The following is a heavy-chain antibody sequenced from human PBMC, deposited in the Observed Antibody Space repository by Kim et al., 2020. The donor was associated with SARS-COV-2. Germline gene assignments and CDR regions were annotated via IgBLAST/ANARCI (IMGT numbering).Heavy chain of an antibody. CDR1: GYRFSGYY. V-gene: IGHV1-2*06. J-gene: IGHJ1*01. CDR3: ARDGNDGYYEDL. CDR2: INPNSGVT. D-gene: IGHD3-22*01. Sequence: ASVKVSCKASGYRFSGYYMHWVRQAPGQGLEWMGRINPNSGVTNYAEKFQGRVTLTMHTSISTGYMELTSLTSDDTAVYYCARDGNDGYYEDLWGQGTLVTVSS.